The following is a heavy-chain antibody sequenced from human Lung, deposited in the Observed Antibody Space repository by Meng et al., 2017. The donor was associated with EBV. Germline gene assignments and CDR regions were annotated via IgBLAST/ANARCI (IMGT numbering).Heavy chain of an antibody. Sequence: EGQLVGSGGALVQPGGSLGLSCAASGFPFSRYWVHWVRQAPGQGLMWVARINEDGGIRNYADSVKGRFTISRDNAKNTLYLQMNNLRAEDTATYFCSRDLAGADDYWGQGTLVTVSS. D-gene: IGHD1-14*01. J-gene: IGHJ4*02. V-gene: IGHV3-74*01. CDR3: SRDLAGADDY. CDR1: GFPFSRYW. CDR2: INEDGGIR.